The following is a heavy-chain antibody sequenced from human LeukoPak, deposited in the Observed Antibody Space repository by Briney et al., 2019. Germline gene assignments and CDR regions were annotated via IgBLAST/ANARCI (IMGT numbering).Heavy chain of an antibody. CDR1: GNYW. J-gene: IGHJ4*02. CDR2: INSDGSWT. D-gene: IGHD2/OR15-2a*01. Sequence: GGSLRLSCAASGNYWMHWVRQAPGKGLVWVSHINSDGSWTSYADSVKGRFTISKDNAKNTVYLQMNSLRAEDTAVYYCVSFYETYWGRGTQVTVSS. CDR3: VSFYETY. V-gene: IGHV3-74*01.